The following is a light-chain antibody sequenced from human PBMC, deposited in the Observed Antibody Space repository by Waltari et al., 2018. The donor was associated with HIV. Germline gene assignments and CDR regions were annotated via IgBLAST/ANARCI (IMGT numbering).Light chain of an antibody. Sequence: QAVVPQVPSLTWSPGGTVTPPSGASTGVVTSGLYPYWSQQNPGQAPRTLIYDTANKHSWAPARFLGSLLGGKAALTLSGAQPEDEAEYYCLLSYSGGRSVFGGGTMLTVL. CDR3: LLSYSGGRSV. CDR2: DTA. CDR1: TGVVTSGLY. J-gene: IGLJ3*02. V-gene: IGLV7-46*01.